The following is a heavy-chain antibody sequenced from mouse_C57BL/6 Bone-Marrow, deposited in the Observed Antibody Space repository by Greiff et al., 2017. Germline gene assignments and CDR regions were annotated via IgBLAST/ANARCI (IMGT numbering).Heavy chain of an antibody. CDR2: IDPENGDT. V-gene: IGHV14-4*01. CDR3: TTDGSPYYFDY. D-gene: IGHD1-1*01. J-gene: IGHJ2*01. Sequence: SGAELVRPGASVKLSCTASGFNIKDDYMHWVKQRPEQGLEWIGWIDPENGDTEYASKFQGKATITADTSSNTAYLQLSSLTSEDTAVYYCTTDGSPYYFDYWGQGTTLTVSS. CDR1: GFNIKDDY.